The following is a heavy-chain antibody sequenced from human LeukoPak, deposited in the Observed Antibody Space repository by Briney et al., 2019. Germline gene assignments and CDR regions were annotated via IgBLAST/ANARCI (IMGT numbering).Heavy chain of an antibody. CDR3: AREKGPPWYYDSSGYYSDWYFDL. CDR2: INHSGST. Sequence: SETLSLTCAVYGGSFSGYYWSWIRQPPGKGLEWIGEINHSGSTNYNPSLKSRVTISVDTSKNQFSLKLSSVTAADTAVYYCAREKGPPWYYDSSGYYSDWYFDLWGRGTLVTVSS. V-gene: IGHV4-34*01. J-gene: IGHJ2*01. D-gene: IGHD3-22*01. CDR1: GGSFSGYY.